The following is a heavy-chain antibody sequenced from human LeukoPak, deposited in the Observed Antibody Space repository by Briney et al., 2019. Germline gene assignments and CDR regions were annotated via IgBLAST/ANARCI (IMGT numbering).Heavy chain of an antibody. CDR3: ARDFSGGSGSYDY. CDR2: IYTRGNT. D-gene: IGHD3-10*01. V-gene: IGHV4-4*07. J-gene: IGHJ4*02. Sequence: SETLSPTFTVSGGSLKKYHRKWNRQPPRKGPEPIGRIYTRGNTKYNLSLKSRVIMSVDTSKNHFSLDLSSVTAADTAVYYCARDFSGGSGSYDYWGQGALVTVSS. CDR1: GGSLKKYH.